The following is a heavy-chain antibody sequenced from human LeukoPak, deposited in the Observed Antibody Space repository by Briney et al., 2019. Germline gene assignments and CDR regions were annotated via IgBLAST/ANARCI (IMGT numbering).Heavy chain of an antibody. CDR1: GGTFSSYA. D-gene: IGHD3-22*01. J-gene: IGHJ4*02. CDR3: ARQVPGLYDSSGYLEFDY. Sequence: SVKVSCKASGGTFSSYAISWVRQAPGQGLEWMGGIIPIFGTANYAQKFQGRVTITADESTSTAYMELSSLRSEDTAVYYCARQVPGLYDSSGYLEFDYWGQGTLVTVSS. V-gene: IGHV1-69*01. CDR2: IIPIFGTA.